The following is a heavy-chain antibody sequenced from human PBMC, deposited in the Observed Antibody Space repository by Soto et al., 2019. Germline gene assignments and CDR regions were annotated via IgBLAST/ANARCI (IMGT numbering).Heavy chain of an antibody. V-gene: IGHV1-69*01. Sequence: QVQLVQSGAEVKKPGSSVKVSCTASGDTFSNFAVSWVRQAPGGGLEWLGGIAPIFARATYAPKFEGRVSFTADESTSTAYMELHSLKFEDTGVYYCVRDREVSTRLGGWFEPWGQGTLVTVSS. D-gene: IGHD3-10*01. CDR1: GDTFSNFA. J-gene: IGHJ5*02. CDR2: IAPIFARA. CDR3: VRDREVSTRLGGWFEP.